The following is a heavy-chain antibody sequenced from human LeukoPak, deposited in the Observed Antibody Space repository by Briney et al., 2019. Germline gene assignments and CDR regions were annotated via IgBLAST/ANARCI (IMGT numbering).Heavy chain of an antibody. CDR3: ARVDYDSSGYVDY. J-gene: IGHJ4*02. CDR2: IYYSGST. D-gene: IGHD3-22*01. Sequence: SETLSLTCTVSGGSISTYYGNWIRQAPGKGLEWIGYIYYSGSTNYNPSLKSRVAMSVGTSRNQFSLKLSSVTAADTAVYYCARVDYDSSGYVDYWGQGTLVTVSS. CDR1: GGSISTYY. V-gene: IGHV4-59*01.